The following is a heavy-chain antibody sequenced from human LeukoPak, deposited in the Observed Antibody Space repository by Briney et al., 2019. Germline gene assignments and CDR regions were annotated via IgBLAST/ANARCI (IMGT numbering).Heavy chain of an antibody. CDR3: ASLRHYGMDV. Sequence: SVKVSCTASGGTFSSYAISWVRQAPGQGLEWMGGIIPIFGTANYAQKFQGRVTITADESTSTAYMELSSLRSEDTAVYYCASLRHYGMDVWGQGTTVTVSS. CDR2: IIPIFGTA. J-gene: IGHJ6*02. V-gene: IGHV1-69*13. CDR1: GGTFSSYA.